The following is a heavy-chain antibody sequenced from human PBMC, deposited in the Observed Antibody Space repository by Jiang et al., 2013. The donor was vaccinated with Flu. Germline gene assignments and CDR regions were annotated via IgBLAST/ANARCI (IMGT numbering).Heavy chain of an antibody. CDR2: LYYTGST. V-gene: IGHV4-59*01. CDR3: ARASFYYDSSGFVARGFDL. J-gene: IGHJ4*02. D-gene: IGHD3-22*01. Sequence: PGLVKPSETLSLTCSVSGDSISSNYWGWIRQPPGKGLEWIGYLYYTGSTNYSPSLKSRVTISLDTSKKQFSLKLASVTAADTAMYYCARASFYYDSSGFVARGFDLWGQGTLVTVSS. CDR1: GDSISSNY.